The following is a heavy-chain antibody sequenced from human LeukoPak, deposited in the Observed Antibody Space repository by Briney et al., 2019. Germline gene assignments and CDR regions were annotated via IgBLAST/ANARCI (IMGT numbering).Heavy chain of an antibody. D-gene: IGHD3-10*01. CDR3: ARRQVTSGTKYFDY. CDR1: GVSISSGSFY. CDR2: IHYSGAT. V-gene: IGHV4-39*01. J-gene: IGHJ4*02. Sequence: SETLSLTCTVSGVSISSGSFYWGWIRQSPGKGLEWIGIIHYSGATYYNPSLKSRVTISIVTSKNQFSLKLSSVTAADTAVYYCARRQVTSGTKYFDYWGQGTLVTVSS.